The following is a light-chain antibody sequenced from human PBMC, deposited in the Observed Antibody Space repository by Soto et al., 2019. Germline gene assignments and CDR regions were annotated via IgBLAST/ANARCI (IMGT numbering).Light chain of an antibody. V-gene: IGKV1-8*01. CDR2: AAS. Sequence: AIRMTQSPSSFSASTGDRVTITCRASQGISSYLAWYQQKPGKAPKLLIYAASTLQSGVPSRFSGSGSGTDFTLTISRVEPEDFAIYFCQQYGSSPGTFGQGTKVEI. CDR1: QGISSY. J-gene: IGKJ1*01. CDR3: QQYGSSPGT.